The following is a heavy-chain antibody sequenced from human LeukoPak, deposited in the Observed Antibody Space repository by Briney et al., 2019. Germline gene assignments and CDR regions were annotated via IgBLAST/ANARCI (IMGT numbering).Heavy chain of an antibody. D-gene: IGHD3-3*01. CDR3: ASLGRLLRFLEWLPFDY. CDR2: INPNSGGT. V-gene: IGHV1-2*02. J-gene: IGHJ4*02. CDR1: GYTFTGYY. Sequence: GASVKVSCKASGYTFTGYYMHWVRQAPGQGLEWMGWINPNSGGTNYAQKFQGRVTMTRDTSISTAYMELSRLRSDDTAVYYCASLGRLLRFLEWLPFDYWGQGTLVTVSS.